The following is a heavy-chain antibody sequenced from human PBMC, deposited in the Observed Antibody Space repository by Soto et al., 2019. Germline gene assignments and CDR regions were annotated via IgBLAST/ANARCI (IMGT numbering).Heavy chain of an antibody. J-gene: IGHJ4*02. D-gene: IGHD5-12*01. V-gene: IGHV3-21*01. Sequence: GGSLRLSCAASGFTFSSYSMNWVRQAPGKGLEWVSSISSSSSYIYYADSVKGRFTISRDNAKNSLYLQMNSLRAEDTAVYYCARDSINSGYDSAMWTDYFDYWGQGTLVTVSS. CDR1: GFTFSSYS. CDR2: ISSSSSYI. CDR3: ARDSINSGYDSAMWTDYFDY.